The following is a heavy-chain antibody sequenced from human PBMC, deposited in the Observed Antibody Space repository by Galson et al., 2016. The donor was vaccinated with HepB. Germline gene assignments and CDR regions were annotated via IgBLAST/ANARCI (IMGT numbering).Heavy chain of an antibody. J-gene: IGHJ4*02. V-gene: IGHV1-3*01. CDR2: INPGNDNT. Sequence: SVKVSCKASGFTFSNFPIHWVRQAPGQRPEWMGRINPGNDNTKFSQTLQGRVTLTVDTSATTAYMALTNLTSEDTALYYCATTLNPIQQCLTFWGQGTLLTVSS. CDR3: ATTLNPIQQCLTF. CDR1: GFTFSNFP. D-gene: IGHD3-9*01.